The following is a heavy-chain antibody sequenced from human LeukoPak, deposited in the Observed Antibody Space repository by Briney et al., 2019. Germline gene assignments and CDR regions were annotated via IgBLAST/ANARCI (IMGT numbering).Heavy chain of an antibody. CDR3: ARSAKGVAVASIDQPYFDY. CDR1: GYTFTSYY. Sequence: ASVRVSCKASGYTFTSYYMHWVRQAPGQGLEWMGLINPSGGSRTYAQKFQGRVTMTRDTSKSTVYMEMSSLRSDDTAVYYCARSAKGVAVASIDQPYFDYWGQGTLVTVSS. D-gene: IGHD6-19*01. CDR2: INPSGGSR. V-gene: IGHV1-46*01. J-gene: IGHJ4*02.